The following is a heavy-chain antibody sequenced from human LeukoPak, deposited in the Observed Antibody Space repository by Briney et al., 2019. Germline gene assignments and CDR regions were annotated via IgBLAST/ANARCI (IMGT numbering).Heavy chain of an antibody. CDR3: ARGACSGGSCYVLVY. Sequence: GGSLRLSCAASGFTFSSYEMNWVRQAPGKGLEWVSYISSSGSTIYYADSVKGRFTISRDNDKNSLYLQMNSLRAEDTAVYYCARGACSGGSCYVLVYWGQGTLVTVSS. J-gene: IGHJ4*02. V-gene: IGHV3-48*03. CDR1: GFTFSSYE. CDR2: ISSSGSTI. D-gene: IGHD2-15*01.